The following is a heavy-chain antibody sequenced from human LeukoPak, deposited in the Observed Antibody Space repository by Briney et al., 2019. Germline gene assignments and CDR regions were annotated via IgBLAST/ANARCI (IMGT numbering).Heavy chain of an antibody. CDR3: ARDLLWVQSNDAFDI. Sequence: SETLSLTCTVSGVSISSYYWSWIRQPPGKGLEWIGYIYHSGSTYYNPSLKSRVTISVDRSKNQFSLKLSSVTAADTAVYYCARDLLWVQSNDAFDIWGQGTMVTVSS. CDR1: GVSISSYY. CDR2: IYHSGST. D-gene: IGHD3-10*01. V-gene: IGHV4-59*12. J-gene: IGHJ3*02.